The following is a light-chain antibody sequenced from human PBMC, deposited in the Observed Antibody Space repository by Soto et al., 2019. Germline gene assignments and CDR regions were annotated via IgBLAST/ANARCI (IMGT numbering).Light chain of an antibody. Sequence: QSALTQPASVSGSPGQSITISCTGTSGDVGGDNYVSWYQQHPGKAPKLMIYDVSNRPSGVSNRFSGSKSGNTASLTISGLQAEDEADYYCSSYTSSSTYVFGTGTKLTVL. CDR2: DVS. V-gene: IGLV2-14*01. CDR3: SSYTSSSTYV. J-gene: IGLJ1*01. CDR1: SGDVGGDNY.